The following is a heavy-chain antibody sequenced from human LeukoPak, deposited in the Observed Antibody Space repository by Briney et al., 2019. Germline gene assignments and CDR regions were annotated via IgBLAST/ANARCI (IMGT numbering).Heavy chain of an antibody. Sequence: GGSLRLSCAASGFTFSSYAMHWVRQAPGKGLEWVAVISYDGSNEYYADSVKGRFTISRDNSKNTLYLQMNSLRAEDTAVYYCARDRVWVRYFDWSSYYFDYWGQGTLVTVSS. CDR3: ARDRVWVRYFDWSSYYFDY. CDR2: ISYDGSNE. CDR1: GFTFSSYA. D-gene: IGHD3-9*01. V-gene: IGHV3-30*04. J-gene: IGHJ4*02.